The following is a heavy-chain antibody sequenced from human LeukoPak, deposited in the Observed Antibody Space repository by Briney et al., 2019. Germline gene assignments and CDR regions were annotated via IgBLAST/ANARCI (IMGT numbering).Heavy chain of an antibody. CDR1: GFTFSSYS. Sequence: GGSLRLSCAASGFTFSSYSMNWVRQAPGKGLEWASSISSSSSYIYYADSVKGRFTISRDNAKNSLYLQMNSLRAEDTAVYYCARDYYDSSGYYYFDYWGQGTLVTVSS. V-gene: IGHV3-21*01. CDR2: ISSSSSYI. J-gene: IGHJ4*02. CDR3: ARDYYDSSGYYYFDY. D-gene: IGHD3-22*01.